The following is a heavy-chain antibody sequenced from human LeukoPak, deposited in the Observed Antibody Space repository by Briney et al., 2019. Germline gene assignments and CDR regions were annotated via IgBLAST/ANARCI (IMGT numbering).Heavy chain of an antibody. J-gene: IGHJ4*02. Sequence: PSETLSLTCTVSGGSISSSSYYWGWIRQPPGKGLEWIGEINHSGSTNYNPSLKSRVTISVDTSKNQFSLKLSSVTAADTAVYYCARDPTGIAAAHFDYWGQGTLVTVSS. CDR3: ARDPTGIAAAHFDY. CDR1: GGSISSSSYY. V-gene: IGHV4-39*07. CDR2: INHSGST. D-gene: IGHD6-13*01.